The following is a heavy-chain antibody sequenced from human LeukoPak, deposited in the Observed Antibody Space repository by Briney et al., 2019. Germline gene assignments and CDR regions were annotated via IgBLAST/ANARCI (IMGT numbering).Heavy chain of an antibody. CDR1: GFTFSTYW. CDR3: ANWGGGQLWLGTPDLSDY. Sequence: GGSLRLSCAASGFTFSTYWMSWVRQAPGKGLEWVALISYDGGTEDYADSVKGRFTISRDNSKNTLYLQMNSLRAEDTAVYYCANWGGGQLWLGTPDLSDYWGQGTLVTVSS. D-gene: IGHD5-18*01. CDR2: ISYDGGTE. J-gene: IGHJ4*02. V-gene: IGHV3-30-3*01.